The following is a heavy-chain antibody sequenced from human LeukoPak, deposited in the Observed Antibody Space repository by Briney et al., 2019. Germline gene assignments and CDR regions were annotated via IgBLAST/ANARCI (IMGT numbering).Heavy chain of an antibody. CDR3: ARDGAYCGGDCSFAFDI. J-gene: IGHJ3*02. CDR2: ISGSGST. Sequence: AGGSLRLSCAASGFTFSSYAMTWVRQAPGKGLEWVSAISGSGSTYYADSVKGRFTISRDNSKNTLYLQMISLRAEDTAVHYCARDGAYCGGDCSFAFDIWGQGTVVTVSS. CDR1: GFTFSSYA. V-gene: IGHV3-23*01. D-gene: IGHD2-21*02.